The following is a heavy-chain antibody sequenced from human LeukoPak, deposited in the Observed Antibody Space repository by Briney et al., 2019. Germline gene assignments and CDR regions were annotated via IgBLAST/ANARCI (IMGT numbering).Heavy chain of an antibody. Sequence: GGSLRLSCSTFGFNFANYGVSWFRQAPGQGLEWVGFLRSTVHGGPAEYAASVEGRFIISRDDSKSIAYLQMNSLRAEDTAVYYCAKDGWFGELLSPYYFDYWGQGTLVTVSS. V-gene: IGHV3-49*03. CDR1: GFNFANYG. D-gene: IGHD3-10*01. CDR2: LRSTVHGGPA. CDR3: AKDGWFGELLSPYYFDY. J-gene: IGHJ4*02.